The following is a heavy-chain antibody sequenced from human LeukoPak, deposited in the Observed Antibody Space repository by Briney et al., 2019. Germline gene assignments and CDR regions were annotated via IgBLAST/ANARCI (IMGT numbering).Heavy chain of an antibody. D-gene: IGHD6-19*01. J-gene: IGHJ4*02. V-gene: IGHV3-23*01. CDR1: GFTFSSYA. Sequence: GGSLRLSCAAPGFTFSSYAMSWVRQAPGKGLEWVSAISGSGGSTYYADSVKGRFTISRDNSKNTLYLQMNSRRAEDTAVYFCAKRGSGWHTGDYWGQGTLVSVSS. CDR3: AKRGSGWHTGDY. CDR2: ISGSGGST.